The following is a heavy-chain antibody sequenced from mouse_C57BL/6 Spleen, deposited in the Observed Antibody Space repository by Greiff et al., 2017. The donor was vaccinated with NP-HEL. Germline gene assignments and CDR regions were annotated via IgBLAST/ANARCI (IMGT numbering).Heavy chain of an antibody. V-gene: IGHV1-50*01. CDR3: ARSGDGYYGQFDY. D-gene: IGHD2-3*01. Sequence: VQLLQPGAELVKPGASVKLSCKASGYTFTSYWMQWVKQRPGQGLEWIGEIDPSDSYTNYNQKFKGKATLTVDTSSSTAYMQLSSLTSEDSAVYYCARSGDGYYGQFDYWGQGTTLTVSS. CDR1: GYTFTSYW. CDR2: IDPSDSYT. J-gene: IGHJ2*01.